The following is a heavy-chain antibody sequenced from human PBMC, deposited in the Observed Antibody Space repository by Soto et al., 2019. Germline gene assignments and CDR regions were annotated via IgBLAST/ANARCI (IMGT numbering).Heavy chain of an antibody. V-gene: IGHV4-34*01. CDR2: INHSGST. CDR1: GGSFSGYY. D-gene: IGHD3-10*01. J-gene: IGHJ6*03. CDR3: ARGLAYYYGSGSYYTPPSGYYMDV. Sequence: SETLSLTCAVYGGSFSGYYLSWIRQPPGKGLEWIGEINHSGSTNYNPSLKSRVTISVDTSKNQFSLKLSSVTAADTAVYYCARGLAYYYGSGSYYTPPSGYYMDVWGKGTTVTVSS.